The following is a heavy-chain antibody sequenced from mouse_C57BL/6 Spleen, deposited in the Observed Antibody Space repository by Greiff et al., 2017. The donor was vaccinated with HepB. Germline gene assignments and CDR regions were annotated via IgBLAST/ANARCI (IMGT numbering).Heavy chain of an antibody. J-gene: IGHJ2*01. Sequence: VKLMESGAELVRPGTSVKMSCKASGYTFTNYWIGWAKQRPGHGLEWIGDIYPGGGYTNYNEKFKGKATLTADKSSSTAYMQFSSLTSEDSAIYYCARSKGYDYDRGFFDYWGQGTTLTVSS. CDR2: IYPGGGYT. CDR3: ARSKGYDYDRGFFDY. CDR1: GYTFTNYW. V-gene: IGHV1-63*01. D-gene: IGHD2-4*01.